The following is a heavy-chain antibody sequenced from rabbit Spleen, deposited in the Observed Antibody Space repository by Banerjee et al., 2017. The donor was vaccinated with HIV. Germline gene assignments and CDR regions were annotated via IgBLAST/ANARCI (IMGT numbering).Heavy chain of an antibody. CDR1: GVSFSGNSY. Sequence: QSLEESGGDLVKPGASLKLTCIASGVSFSGNSYMCWVRQAPGKGLEWVVCIDAGSSGFTYFASWAKGRFTISKTSSTTVTLQMTSLTAADTATYFCARDTGSSFSSYGMALWGPGTLVTVS. CDR2: IDAGSSGFT. CDR3: ARDTGSSFSSYGMAL. J-gene: IGHJ6*01. V-gene: IGHV1S40*01. D-gene: IGHD8-1*01.